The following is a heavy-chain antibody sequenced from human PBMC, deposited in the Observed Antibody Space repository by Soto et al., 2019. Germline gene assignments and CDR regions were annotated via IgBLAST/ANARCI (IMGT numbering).Heavy chain of an antibody. V-gene: IGHV4-59*01. CDR3: ARDCSGGSCYSNDAFDI. CDR1: GGSIRSYY. Sequence: SETLSLTCTVSGGSIRSYYWSWIRQPLGMGLEWIGYIYYSGSTNYNPSLKSRVTISVDTSKNQFSLKLSSVTAADTAVYYCARDCSGGSCYSNDAFDIWGQGTMVTVSS. J-gene: IGHJ3*02. D-gene: IGHD2-15*01. CDR2: IYYSGST.